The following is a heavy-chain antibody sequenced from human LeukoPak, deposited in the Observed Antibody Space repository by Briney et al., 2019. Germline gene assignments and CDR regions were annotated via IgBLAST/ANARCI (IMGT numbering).Heavy chain of an antibody. CDR2: MNPNSGNT. CDR1: GYTFTSYD. D-gene: IGHD3-10*01. V-gene: IGHV1-8*03. J-gene: IGHJ6*03. CDR3: ARGYGSAYYRAYYYYMDV. Sequence: ASVKVSCKASGYTFTSYDINWVRQATGQGLEWMGWMNPNSGNTGYAQKFQGRVTITRNTSISTAYMELSSLRSEDTAVYYCARGYGSAYYRAYYYYMDVWGKGTTVTVSS.